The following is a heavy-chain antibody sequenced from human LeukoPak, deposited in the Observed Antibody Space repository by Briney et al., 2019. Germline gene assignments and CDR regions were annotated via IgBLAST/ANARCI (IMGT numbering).Heavy chain of an antibody. CDR1: GFTFSSYA. CDR3: AKDRGSSSFRSFDP. D-gene: IGHD6-6*01. CDR2: ISGSGGST. Sequence: GGSLRLSCAASGFTFSSYAMSWVRQAPGEGLEWVSAISGSGGSTYYADSVKGRFTISRDNSKNTLYLQMNSLRAEDTAVYYCAKDRGSSSFRSFDPWGQGTLVTVSS. V-gene: IGHV3-23*01. J-gene: IGHJ5*02.